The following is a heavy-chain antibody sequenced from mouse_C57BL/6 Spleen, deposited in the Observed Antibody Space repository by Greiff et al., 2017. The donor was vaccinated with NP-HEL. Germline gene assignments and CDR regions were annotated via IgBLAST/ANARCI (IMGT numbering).Heavy chain of an antibody. V-gene: IGHV1-69*01. CDR2: IDPSDSYT. CDR1: GYTFTSYW. CDR3: AREGLTGARGFAY. Sequence: QVQLQQPGAELVMPGASVKLSCKASGYTFTSYWMHWVKQRPGQGLEWIGEIDPSDSYTNYNQKFKGKSTLTVDKSSSTAYMQLSSLTSEDSAVYYCAREGLTGARGFAYWGQGTLVTVSA. D-gene: IGHD4-1*01. J-gene: IGHJ3*01.